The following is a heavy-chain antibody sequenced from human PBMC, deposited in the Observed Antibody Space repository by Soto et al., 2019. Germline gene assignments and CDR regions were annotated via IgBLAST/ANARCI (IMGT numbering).Heavy chain of an antibody. CDR2: IHPGDADV. Sequence: QLVQSGAEVKKPGESLKISCKGSENSFINNWIGWVRQMPGKGLEWMGSIHPGDADVRYSPSFQGQVIISADKSINTAYLQLTSLKASDTAIYYCARGPCGGDCYLHYYNAMDVWGQGTTVTVSS. CDR3: ARGPCGGDCYLHYYNAMDV. V-gene: IGHV5-51*03. D-gene: IGHD2-21*02. J-gene: IGHJ6*02. CDR1: ENSFINNW.